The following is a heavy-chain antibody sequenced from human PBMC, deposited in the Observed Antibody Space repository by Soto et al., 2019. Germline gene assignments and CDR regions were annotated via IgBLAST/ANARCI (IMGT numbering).Heavy chain of an antibody. Sequence: QVQLVQSGADVKKPGASVKVSCKDSGYTFTSYDINWVRQATGQGLEWMGWMNPNSGNTGYAQKFQGRVTMTRNTSVSTADMELSSLGSEDTAVYYCARGITILGVVPGWGQGTLVTVSS. CDR1: GYTFTSYD. CDR2: MNPNSGNT. J-gene: IGHJ4*02. V-gene: IGHV1-8*01. D-gene: IGHD3-3*01. CDR3: ARGITILGVVPG.